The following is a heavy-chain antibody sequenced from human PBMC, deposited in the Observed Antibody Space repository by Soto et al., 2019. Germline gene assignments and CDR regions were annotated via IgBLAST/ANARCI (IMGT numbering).Heavy chain of an antibody. J-gene: IGHJ6*02. CDR1: GFTFNKFD. V-gene: IGHV3-30-3*01. D-gene: IGHD1-26*01. Sequence: QVQLVESGGGVVQPGTSLRLSCVASGFTFNKFDMHWIRQTPDKRLQWVAFIAYDGINKYYTGSVKGRFSVSRDNSMNTVSLQMKNLGLEDTATFFCARGDQYDILHRYYAMDVWGPGNTVTISS. CDR2: IAYDGINK. CDR3: ARGDQYDILHRYYAMDV.